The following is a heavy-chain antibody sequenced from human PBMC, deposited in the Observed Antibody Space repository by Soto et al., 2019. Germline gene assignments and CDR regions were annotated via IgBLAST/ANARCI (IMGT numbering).Heavy chain of an antibody. CDR3: ARGSALTYFGVFDY. CDR1: VFSLSTSGMC. V-gene: IGHV2-70*01. CDR2: IDWDDDK. D-gene: IGHD2-21*01. J-gene: IGHJ4*02. Sequence: SGPTLVNPTQTLTLTCTFSVFSLSTSGMCVSWIRQPPGKALEWLALIDWDDDKYYSTSLKTRLTISKDTSKNQVVLTMTNMDPVDTATYYCARGSALTYFGVFDYWGQGTLVTVSS.